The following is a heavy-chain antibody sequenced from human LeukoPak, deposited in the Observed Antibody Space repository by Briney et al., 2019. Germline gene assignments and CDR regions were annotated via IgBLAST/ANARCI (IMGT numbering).Heavy chain of an antibody. Sequence: PSQTLSLTCTVSGGSISSYYWSWIQQPPGKGLEWIGYIYYSGSTNYNPSLKGRVTISVDTSKNQFSLKLSSVTAAATAVYYCARGSMADIVGATTVDYWGQGTLVTVSS. CDR3: ARGSMADIVGATTVDY. D-gene: IGHD1-26*01. V-gene: IGHV4-59*01. CDR2: IYYSGST. J-gene: IGHJ4*02. CDR1: GGSISSYY.